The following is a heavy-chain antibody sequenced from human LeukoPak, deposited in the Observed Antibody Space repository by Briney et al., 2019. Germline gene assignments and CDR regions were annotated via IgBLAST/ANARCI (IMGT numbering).Heavy chain of an antibody. CDR2: FCYSGSN. CDR1: GGSISSYY. D-gene: IGHD6-19*01. V-gene: IGHV4-59*08. J-gene: IGHJ4*02. Sequence: SETLSLTCTVSGGSISSYYWSWIRQPPGKGLEWIGYFCYSGSNNYNPSLKSRVTLSVEQSKNQFSLKLSSVTAADTAVYYCARQHISYSSGLYYFDYWGQGTLVTVSS. CDR3: ARQHISYSSGLYYFDY.